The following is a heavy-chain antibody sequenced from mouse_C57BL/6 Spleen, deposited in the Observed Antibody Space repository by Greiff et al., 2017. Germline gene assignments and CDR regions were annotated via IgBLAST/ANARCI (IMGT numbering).Heavy chain of an antibody. D-gene: IGHD2-3*01. CDR2: IDPSDSYT. V-gene: IGHV1-69*01. Sequence: VQLQQPGAELVMPGASVKLSCKASGYTFTSYWMHWVKQRPGQGLEWIGEIDPSDSYTNYNQKFKGKSTLTVDKSSSTAYIQLSSLTSEDSAVYYCARGGWLPLRPCDYWGQGTTLTVSS. CDR3: ARGGWLPLRPCDY. CDR1: GYTFTSYW. J-gene: IGHJ2*01.